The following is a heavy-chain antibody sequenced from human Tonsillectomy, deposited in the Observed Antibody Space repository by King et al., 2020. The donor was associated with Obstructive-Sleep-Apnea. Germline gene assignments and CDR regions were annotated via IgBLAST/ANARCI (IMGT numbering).Heavy chain of an antibody. J-gene: IGHJ4*02. D-gene: IGHD1-26*01. CDR2: IYYSGST. V-gene: IGHV4-30-4*01. CDR3: ARVDSGSYYPFDY. CDR1: GGSISSGDYY. Sequence: VQLQESGPGLVKPSQTLSLTCTVSGGSISSGDYYRSWIRQPPGKGLEWIGYIYYSGSTYYNPSLKSRVTIPVETSKNQFSLNLSSVTDADTAVYYCARVDSGSYYPFDYWGQGTLVTVSS.